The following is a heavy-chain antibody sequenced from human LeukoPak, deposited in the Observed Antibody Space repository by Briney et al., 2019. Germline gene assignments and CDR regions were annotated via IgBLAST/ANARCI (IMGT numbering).Heavy chain of an antibody. V-gene: IGHV4-4*07. CDR1: GGSISSYY. Sequence: SETLSLTCTVSGGSISSYYWTWIRQPAGKGLEWIGRIHTSGSTNHNPSLKSRVTMSVDTSNNQFSLKLSSVTAADTAVYYCARIPDISGWPFDYWGQGVLVTVAS. J-gene: IGHJ4*02. CDR2: IHTSGST. D-gene: IGHD6-19*01. CDR3: ARIPDISGWPFDY.